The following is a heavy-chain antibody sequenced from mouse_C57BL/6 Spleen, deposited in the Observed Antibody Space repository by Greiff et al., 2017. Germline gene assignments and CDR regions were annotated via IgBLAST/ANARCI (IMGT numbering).Heavy chain of an antibody. CDR3: ARGVTTTVDY. Sequence: VQGVQSGPGLVQPSQCLSITCTVSGFSLTSYDVHWVRQSPGKGLEWLGVIWSGGSTDYTAAFISRLSISKDNSKSQVFFKMNSLQADDTAIYYCARGVTTTVDYWGQGTTLTVSS. V-gene: IGHV2-2*01. CDR2: IWSGGST. J-gene: IGHJ2*01. CDR1: GFSLTSYD. D-gene: IGHD2-3*01.